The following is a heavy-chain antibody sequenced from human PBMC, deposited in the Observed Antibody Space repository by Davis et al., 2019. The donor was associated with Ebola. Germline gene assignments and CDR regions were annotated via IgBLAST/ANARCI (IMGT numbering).Heavy chain of an antibody. CDR2: ISDDGRNK. J-gene: IGHJ4*02. CDR3: ARSPSNSWHIFDY. CDR1: RFTFSSYA. V-gene: IGHV3-30*04. Sequence: GSLKISCAASRFTFSSYAMHWVRQAPGKGLDWVAVISDDGRNKYYADSVKGRFTISRDNSKNTLYLETNSLRAEDTAVYYCARSPSNSWHIFDYWGQGTLVTVSS. D-gene: IGHD6-13*01.